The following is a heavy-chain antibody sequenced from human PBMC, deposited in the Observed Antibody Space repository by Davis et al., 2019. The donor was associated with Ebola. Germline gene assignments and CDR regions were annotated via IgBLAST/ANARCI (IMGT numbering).Heavy chain of an antibody. CDR3: ARQWVADYYYYGMDV. V-gene: IGHV3-30*02. D-gene: IGHD6-19*01. CDR1: GFTFSSYG. Sequence: PGGSLRLSCAASGFTFSSYGVHWVRQAPGKGLEWVAFIRYDGSNKYYADSVKGRFTISRDNSKNTLYLQMNSLRAEDTAVYYCARQWVADYYYYGMDVWGKGTTVTVSS. J-gene: IGHJ6*04. CDR2: IRYDGSNK.